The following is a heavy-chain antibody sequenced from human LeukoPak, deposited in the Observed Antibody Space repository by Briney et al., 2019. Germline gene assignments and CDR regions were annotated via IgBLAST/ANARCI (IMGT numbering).Heavy chain of an antibody. Sequence: SETLSLTRTVSGGSISSYYWSWIRQPPGKGLEWIGYIYYSGSTNYNPSLKSRVTISVDTSKNQFSLKLSSVTAADTAVYYCALGDYGGNDYFDYWGQGTLVTVSS. CDR3: ALGDYGGNDYFDY. J-gene: IGHJ4*02. CDR1: GGSISSYY. CDR2: IYYSGST. V-gene: IGHV4-59*01. D-gene: IGHD4-17*01.